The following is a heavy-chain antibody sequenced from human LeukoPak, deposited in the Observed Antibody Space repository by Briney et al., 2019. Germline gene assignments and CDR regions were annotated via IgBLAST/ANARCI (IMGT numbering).Heavy chain of an antibody. CDR3: ARDGIAAAGLDY. CDR1: GGTFSGYY. V-gene: IGHV4-30-4*08. J-gene: IGHJ4*02. D-gene: IGHD6-13*01. CDR2: IYYSGST. Sequence: PSETLSLNCAVYGGTFSGYYWSWIRQPPGKGLEWIGYIYYSGSTYYNPSLKSRVTISVDTSKNQFSLKLSSVTAADTAVYYCARDGIAAAGLDYWGQGTLVTVSS.